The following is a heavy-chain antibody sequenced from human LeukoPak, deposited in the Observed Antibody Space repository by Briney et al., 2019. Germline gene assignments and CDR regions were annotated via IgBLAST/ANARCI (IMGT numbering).Heavy chain of an antibody. J-gene: IGHJ3*02. Sequence: GGSLRLSCAASGFTFSSYSMNWVRQAPGKGLEWVSSISSSSSYIYYADSVKGRFTISRDNAKNSLYLQMNSLRAEDTAVYYCARDLLFQNIGWWLAHDAFDISGQGTMVTVSS. CDR2: ISSSSSYI. CDR1: GFTFSSYS. CDR3: ARDLLFQNIGWWLAHDAFDI. D-gene: IGHD2-15*01. V-gene: IGHV3-21*01.